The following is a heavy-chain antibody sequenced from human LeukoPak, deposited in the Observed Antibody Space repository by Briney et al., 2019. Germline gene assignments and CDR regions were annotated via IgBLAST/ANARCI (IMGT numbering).Heavy chain of an antibody. J-gene: IGHJ4*02. CDR1: GYSFTSYW. V-gene: IGHV5-51*01. Sequence: GESLKISCKGSGYSFTSYWIGWVRQMPGKGLEWMGIIYPGDSDTRYSPSFQGQVTISADKSISTAYLQWSSLKASDTAMYYCARRGDLWFGESWHDYWGQGTLVTVSS. D-gene: IGHD3-10*01. CDR3: ARRGDLWFGESWHDY. CDR2: IYPGDSDT.